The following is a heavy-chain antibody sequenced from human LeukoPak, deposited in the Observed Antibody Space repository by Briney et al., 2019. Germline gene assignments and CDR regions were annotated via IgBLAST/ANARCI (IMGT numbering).Heavy chain of an antibody. D-gene: IGHD6-13*01. Sequence: SETLSLTCTVSGGSISSYYWSWIRQPPGKGLEWLGYIYYSGSTNYNPSLKSRVTISVDTSKNQFSLKLSSVTAADTAVYYCARFGYSSSWDYGMDVWGQGTTVTVSS. V-gene: IGHV4-59*01. CDR3: ARFGYSSSWDYGMDV. CDR1: GGSISSYY. CDR2: IYYSGST. J-gene: IGHJ6*02.